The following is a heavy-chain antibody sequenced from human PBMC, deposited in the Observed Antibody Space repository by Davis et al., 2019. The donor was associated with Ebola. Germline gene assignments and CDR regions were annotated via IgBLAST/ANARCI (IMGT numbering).Heavy chain of an antibody. D-gene: IGHD5-18*01. Sequence: AASVKVSCKASGGTFSSYTISWVRQAPGQGLEWMGRIIPILGIANYAQKFQGRLTLTRDTSATTAYMELSSLTSEDTAIYFCVRERSAMANYFDYWGRGTLVTVSS. J-gene: IGHJ4*02. CDR1: GGTFSSYT. V-gene: IGHV1-69*04. CDR2: IIPILGIA. CDR3: VRERSAMANYFDY.